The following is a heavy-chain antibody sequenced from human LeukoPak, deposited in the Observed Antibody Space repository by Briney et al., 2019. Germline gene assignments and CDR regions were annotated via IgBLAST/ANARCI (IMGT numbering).Heavy chain of an antibody. D-gene: IGHD3/OR15-3a*01. Sequence: GASLKISCKGSGSSFSTYWIGWVRPMPGKGLEWMGIIYPGDSDTRSSPSFQGQVTTSADKSISTAYLQWSSLKASDTAMYYCARHSRVGSTWTHFDYWGRGTLVTVSS. CDR1: GSSFSTYW. V-gene: IGHV5-51*01. CDR2: IYPGDSDT. J-gene: IGHJ4*02. CDR3: ARHSRVGSTWTHFDY.